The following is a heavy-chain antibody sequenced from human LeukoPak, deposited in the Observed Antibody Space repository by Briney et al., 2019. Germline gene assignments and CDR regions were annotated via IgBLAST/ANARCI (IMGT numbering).Heavy chain of an antibody. CDR1: GGSISSYY. Sequence: PSETLSLTCTVPGGSISSYYWSWIRQPAGKGLEWIGRIYTSGSTNYNPSLKRRVTMSVDTSKNQFSLKLSSVTAADTAVYYCARFMVRGVIGWFDPWGQGTLVTVSS. D-gene: IGHD3-10*01. V-gene: IGHV4-4*07. CDR2: IYTSGST. J-gene: IGHJ5*02. CDR3: ARFMVRGVIGWFDP.